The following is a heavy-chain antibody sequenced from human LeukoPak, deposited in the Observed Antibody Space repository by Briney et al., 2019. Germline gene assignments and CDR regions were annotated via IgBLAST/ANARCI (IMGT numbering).Heavy chain of an antibody. CDR1: GFTFDDYA. J-gene: IGHJ4*02. V-gene: IGHV3-9*01. Sequence: GGSLRLSYAASGFTFDDYAMHWVRQAPGKGLEWVSGISWNSGSIGYADSVKGRFTISRGNAKNSLYLQMNSLRAEDTALYYCAKATFDYWGQGTLVTVSS. CDR2: ISWNSGSI. CDR3: AKATFDY.